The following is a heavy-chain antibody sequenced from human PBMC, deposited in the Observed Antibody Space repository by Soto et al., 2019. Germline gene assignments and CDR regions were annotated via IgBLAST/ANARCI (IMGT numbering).Heavy chain of an antibody. Sequence: GSLRLSCAASGFTFSSYAMSGVRQSPGKGLEWVSAISGSGGSTYYADSVKGRFTISRDNSKNTLYLQMNSLRAEDTAVYYCAKNQGYCSSTSCYNSWYGMDVWGQGTTVTVSS. CDR2: ISGSGGST. CDR3: AKNQGYCSSTSCYNSWYGMDV. J-gene: IGHJ6*02. CDR1: GFTFSSYA. V-gene: IGHV3-23*01. D-gene: IGHD2-2*02.